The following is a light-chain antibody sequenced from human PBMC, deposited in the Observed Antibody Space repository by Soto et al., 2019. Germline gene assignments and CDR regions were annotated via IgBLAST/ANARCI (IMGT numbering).Light chain of an antibody. CDR3: QTWGTGIHWV. CDR1: RGHSSYA. Sequence: QSVLTQSPSASASLGASVKLTCTLSRGHSSYAIAWHQQQPEKGPRYLMKLNSDGSHSKGDGIPDRFSGSSSGAERYLTISSRQSEDEADYYCQTWGTGIHWVFGGGTKLTVL. J-gene: IGLJ3*02. V-gene: IGLV4-69*01. CDR2: LNSDGSH.